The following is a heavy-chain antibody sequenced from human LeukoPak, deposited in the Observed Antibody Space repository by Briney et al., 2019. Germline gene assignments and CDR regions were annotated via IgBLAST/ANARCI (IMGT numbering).Heavy chain of an antibody. V-gene: IGHV4-61*09. CDR2: IYSSGTT. CDR1: GDSINSGNNY. Sequence: SETLSLTCTVSGDSINSGNNYWSWIRQPAGKGPEWIGHIYSSGTTNYNPSLKSRVTMSVDTSKNQFSLKLTSVTAADTAVYYCAREAGSYDSSGYYSLYYSFDYWGQGTLVTVSS. CDR3: AREAGSYDSSGYYSLYYSFDY. D-gene: IGHD3-22*01. J-gene: IGHJ4*02.